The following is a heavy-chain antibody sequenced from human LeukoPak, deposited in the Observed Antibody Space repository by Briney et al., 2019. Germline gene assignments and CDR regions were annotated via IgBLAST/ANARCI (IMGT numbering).Heavy chain of an antibody. J-gene: IGHJ6*03. D-gene: IGHD6-13*01. CDR3: ARMYSSSSDYYYYYMDV. Sequence: ASVKVSCKAPGYTFTGYYMHWVRQAPGQGLEWMGWINPNSGGTNYAQKFQGRVTMTRDTSISTAYMELSRLRSDDTAVYYCARMYSSSSDYYYYYMDVWGKGTTVTVSS. CDR2: INPNSGGT. V-gene: IGHV1-2*02. CDR1: GYTFTGYY.